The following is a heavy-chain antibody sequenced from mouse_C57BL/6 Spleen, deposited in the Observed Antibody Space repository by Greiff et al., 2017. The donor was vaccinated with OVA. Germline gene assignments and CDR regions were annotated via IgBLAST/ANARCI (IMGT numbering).Heavy chain of an antibody. CDR2: IYPGDGDT. D-gene: IGHD4-1*01. J-gene: IGHJ4*01. CDR1: GYAFSSSW. Sequence: VKLVESGPELVKPGASVKISCKASGYAFSSSWMNWVKQRPGKGLEWIGRIYPGDGDTNYNGKFKGKATLTADKSSSTAYMQLSSLTSEDSAVYFCARCQANWDYAMDYWGQGTSVTVSS. V-gene: IGHV1-82*01. CDR3: ARCQANWDYAMDY.